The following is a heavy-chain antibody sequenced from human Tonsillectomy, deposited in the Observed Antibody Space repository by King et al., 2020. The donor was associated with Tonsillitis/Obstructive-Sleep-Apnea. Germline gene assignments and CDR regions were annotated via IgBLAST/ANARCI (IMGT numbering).Heavy chain of an antibody. CDR3: AKRGSGEMTTNMGFDD. J-gene: IGHJ4*02. V-gene: IGHV1-3*01. Sequence: QLVQSGAEVKKPGASVTVSCQASGYTFTSYAIHWVRQAPGQRLEWMGWSSAATGNTRYSQKFQDRVTIARETSASTAYMELSSLGSEDTAVYYCAKRGSGEMTTNMGFDDWGQGTLVTVSS. D-gene: IGHD5-24*01. CDR2: SSAATGNT. CDR1: GYTFTSYA.